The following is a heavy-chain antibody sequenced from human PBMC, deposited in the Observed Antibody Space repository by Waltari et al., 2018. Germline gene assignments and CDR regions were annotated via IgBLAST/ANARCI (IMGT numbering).Heavy chain of an antibody. J-gene: IGHJ4*02. D-gene: IGHD2-15*01. Sequence: QVQLVQSGAEVKKPGSSVKVSCKASGGTFSRYAISWVRQAPVQGLEWLGGIIPIFGTANYAKKFQGRVTITADESTSTAYMELSSLRSEDTAVYYCALRTSRDWYCSGGSCYSNFDYWGQGTLVTVSS. CDR2: IIPIFGTA. V-gene: IGHV1-69*01. CDR1: GGTFSRYA. CDR3: ALRTSRDWYCSGGSCYSNFDY.